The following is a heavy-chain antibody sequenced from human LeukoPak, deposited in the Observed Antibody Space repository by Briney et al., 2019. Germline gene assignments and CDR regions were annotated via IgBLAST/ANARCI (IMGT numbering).Heavy chain of an antibody. J-gene: IGHJ3*02. V-gene: IGHV3-21*01. CDR2: ISSSSSYI. CDR3: ARGIAAASGAFDI. D-gene: IGHD6-13*01. CDR1: GFTFGSYS. Sequence: GGSLRLSCAASGFTFGSYSMNWVRQAPGKGLEWVSSISSSSSYIYYADSVKGRFTISRDNAKNSLYLQMNSLRAEDTAVYYCARGIAAASGAFDIWGQGTMVTVSS.